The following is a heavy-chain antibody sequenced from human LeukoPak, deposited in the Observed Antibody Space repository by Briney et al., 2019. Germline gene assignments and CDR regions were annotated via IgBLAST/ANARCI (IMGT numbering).Heavy chain of an antibody. CDR1: GFTFSSYS. CDR3: AREYAVTTDYYYYMDV. Sequence: GGSLRLSCAASGFTFSSYSMNWVRQAPGKGLEWVSSISSSSSNIYYADSVKGRFTISRDNAKNSLYLQMNSLRAEDTAVYYCAREYAVTTDYYYYMDVWGKGTTVTISS. CDR2: ISSSSSNI. J-gene: IGHJ6*03. V-gene: IGHV3-21*01. D-gene: IGHD4-17*01.